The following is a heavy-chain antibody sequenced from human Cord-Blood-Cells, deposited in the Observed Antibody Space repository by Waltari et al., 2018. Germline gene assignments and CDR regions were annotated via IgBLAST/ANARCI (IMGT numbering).Heavy chain of an antibody. J-gene: IGHJ6*02. V-gene: IGHV3-53*01. D-gene: IGHD3-10*01. CDR3: AGSSHLPGGGYYYYYYGMDV. CDR1: GFTVSSNY. CDR2: IYSGGST. Sequence: GSLRLSCAASGFTVSSNYMSWVRQAPGKGLEWVSVIYSGGSTYYADSVKGRFTISRDNSKNTLYLQMNSLRAEDTAVYYCAGSSHLPGGGYYYYYYGMDVWGQGTTVTVSS.